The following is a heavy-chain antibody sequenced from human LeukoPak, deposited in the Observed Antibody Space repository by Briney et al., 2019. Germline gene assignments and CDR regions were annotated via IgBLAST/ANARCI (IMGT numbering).Heavy chain of an antibody. CDR2: ISWDGGTT. D-gene: IGHD3-22*01. CDR3: AKAGSSRVVALRYFDC. Sequence: PGGSLRLSCAASGFSFDDYAMYWVRQVPGRGLEWVSVISWDGGTTYYADSVKGRFTISRDNRKNSLYLQMNSLRTEDTALYYCAKAGSSRVVALRYFDCWGQGTLVTVSS. J-gene: IGHJ4*02. CDR1: GFSFDDYA. V-gene: IGHV3-43*01.